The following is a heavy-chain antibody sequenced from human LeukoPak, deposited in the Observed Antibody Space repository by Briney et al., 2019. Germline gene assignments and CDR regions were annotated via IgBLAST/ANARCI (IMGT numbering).Heavy chain of an antibody. CDR1: GFTFSSYA. Sequence: GGSLRLSCAASGFTFSSYAMSWVRQAPGKGLEGVSAISGSGGSTYYADSVKGRFTISRDNSKNTLYLQMNSLRAEDTAVYYCAKTPDYGGNPCFDYWGQGTLVTVSS. CDR2: ISGSGGST. D-gene: IGHD4-23*01. CDR3: AKTPDYGGNPCFDY. J-gene: IGHJ4*02. V-gene: IGHV3-23*01.